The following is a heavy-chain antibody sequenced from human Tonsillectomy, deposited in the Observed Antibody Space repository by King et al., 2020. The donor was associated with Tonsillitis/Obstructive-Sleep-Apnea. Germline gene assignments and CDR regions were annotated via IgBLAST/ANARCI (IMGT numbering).Heavy chain of an antibody. D-gene: IGHD6-6*01. J-gene: IGHJ3*01. CDR1: GGSFSGYY. CDR3: ARGGGLSSSSASDAFGV. CDR2: INRGGST. Sequence: VQLQQWGAGLLKPSETLSLTCAVYGGSFSGYYWTWNRQPPGKGLEWIGEINRGGSTNPNPSLKSRVTITVDTSKDQFSLKLRSVTAADTAVYYCARGGGLSSSSASDAFGVWGLGTMVNVSS. V-gene: IGHV4-34*01.